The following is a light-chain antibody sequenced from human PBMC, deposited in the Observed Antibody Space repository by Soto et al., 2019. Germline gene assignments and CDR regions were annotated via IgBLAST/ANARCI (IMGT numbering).Light chain of an antibody. Sequence: EIVLTQSPGTLSLSPGERATLSCRASQSVSSSYLAWYQQKPGQAPRLLIYGASSRATGIPDRFSGSGSGTDFTLTISRLEPEGVAVYYCQQYGSSRTFGQGTKVNIK. CDR3: QQYGSSRT. CDR1: QSVSSSY. V-gene: IGKV3-20*01. J-gene: IGKJ1*01. CDR2: GAS.